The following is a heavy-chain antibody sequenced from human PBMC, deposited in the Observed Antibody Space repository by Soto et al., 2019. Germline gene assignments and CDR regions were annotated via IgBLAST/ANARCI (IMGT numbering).Heavy chain of an antibody. D-gene: IGHD3-10*01. Sequence: QLQLQESGPGLVKPSETLSLTCTVSGGSISSSSYYWGWIRQPPGKGLEWIGSIYYSGSTYYNPSLKSRVTISVDTSKNQFSLKLSSVTAADTAVYYCARHRNYGSGIPYGMDVWGQGTTVTVSS. J-gene: IGHJ6*02. V-gene: IGHV4-39*01. CDR1: GGSISSSSYY. CDR2: IYYSGST. CDR3: ARHRNYGSGIPYGMDV.